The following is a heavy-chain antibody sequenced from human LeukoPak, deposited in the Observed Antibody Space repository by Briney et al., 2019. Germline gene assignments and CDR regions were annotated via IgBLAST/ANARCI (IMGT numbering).Heavy chain of an antibody. J-gene: IGHJ6*03. CDR1: GGSISSGSYY. CDR2: IYTSGST. Sequence: PSQTLSLTCTVSGGSISSGSYYWSWIRQPAGKGLEWIGRIYTSGSTNYNPSLKSRVTISVDTSKNQFSLKLSSVTAADTAVYYCARDQVVVVPAARHYYYYMDVWDKGTTVTVSS. D-gene: IGHD2-2*01. V-gene: IGHV4-61*02. CDR3: ARDQVVVVPAARHYYYYMDV.